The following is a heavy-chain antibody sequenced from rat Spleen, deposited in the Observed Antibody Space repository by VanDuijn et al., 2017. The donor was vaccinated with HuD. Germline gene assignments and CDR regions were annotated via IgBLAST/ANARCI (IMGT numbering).Heavy chain of an antibody. CDR2: ISYDGSST. V-gene: IGHV5-29*01. J-gene: IGHJ3*01. CDR1: GFTFSDYY. Sequence: EVQLVESDGGLVQPGRSLKLSCAASGFTFSDYYMAWVRQAPTKGLEWVATISYDGSSTYYRDSVKGRFTISRDNAKSTLYLQMDSLRSEDTATYYCARQDRGTNWFAYWGQGTLVTVSS. D-gene: IGHD4-3*01. CDR3: ARQDRGTNWFAY.